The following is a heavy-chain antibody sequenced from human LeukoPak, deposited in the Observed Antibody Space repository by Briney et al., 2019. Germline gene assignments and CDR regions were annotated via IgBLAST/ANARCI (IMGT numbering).Heavy chain of an antibody. Sequence: SETLSLTRAVYGGSFSVYYWSWIRQPPGKGREWIGEINHSGRTNYNPSLKSRVTISVDTSKNQFSLKVSSVTAADTAVYYCARKPTYSSSPHFDYWGQGTLVTVSS. CDR3: ARKPTYSSSPHFDY. CDR2: INHSGRT. J-gene: IGHJ4*02. V-gene: IGHV4-34*01. D-gene: IGHD6-6*01. CDR1: GGSFSVYY.